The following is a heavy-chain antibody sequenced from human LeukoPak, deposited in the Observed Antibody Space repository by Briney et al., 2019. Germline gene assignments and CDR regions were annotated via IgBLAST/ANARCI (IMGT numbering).Heavy chain of an antibody. CDR3: ATDLRSYSSSVL. J-gene: IGHJ4*02. CDR2: FDPEDGET. D-gene: IGHD6-6*01. V-gene: IGHV1-24*01. CDR1: GYALTELS. Sequence: ASVKVSCKVSGYALTELSMHWVREAPGKGLEWMGGFDPEDGETIYAQKFQGRVTMTEDRSTDTAYMELSSLRSEDTAVYYCATDLRSYSSSVLWGQGTLVTVSS.